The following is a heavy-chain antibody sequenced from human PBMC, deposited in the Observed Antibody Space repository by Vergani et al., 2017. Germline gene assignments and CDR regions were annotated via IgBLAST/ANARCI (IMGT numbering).Heavy chain of an antibody. Sequence: QLVESGGGWVQPGGSLRLSCVVSGFAFSSYIMNWVRQAPGKGLEWVSFVSTDTKSQSYAESVKGRFTISRDSAKNSLYLQMDSLRAEDKAVYYCAREYSSTSGCAFDFWGQGTKVTVSS. D-gene: IGHD2-2*01. V-gene: IGHV3-48*01. CDR2: VSTDTKSQ. J-gene: IGHJ3*01. CDR3: AREYSSTSGCAFDF. CDR1: GFAFSSYI.